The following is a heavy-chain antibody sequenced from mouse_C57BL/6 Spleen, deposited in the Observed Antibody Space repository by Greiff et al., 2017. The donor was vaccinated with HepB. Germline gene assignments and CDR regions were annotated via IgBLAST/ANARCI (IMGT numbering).Heavy chain of an antibody. D-gene: IGHD2-3*01. Sequence: QVQLQQSGPGLVQPSQSLSITCTVSGFSLTSYGVHWVRQSPGKGLEWLGVIWSGGSTDYNAAFISRLSISKDNSKSQVFFKMNSLQADDTAIYYCARNGDWLLHWYFDVWGTGTTVTVSS. CDR1: GFSLTSYG. V-gene: IGHV2-2*01. CDR3: ARNGDWLLHWYFDV. CDR2: IWSGGST. J-gene: IGHJ1*03.